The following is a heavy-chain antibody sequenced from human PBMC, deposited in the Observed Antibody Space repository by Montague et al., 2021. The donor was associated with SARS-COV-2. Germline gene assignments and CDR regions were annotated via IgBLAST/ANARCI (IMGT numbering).Heavy chain of an antibody. CDR1: GFTFSSYD. V-gene: IGHV3-13*01. D-gene: IGHD3-22*01. Sequence: SLRLSCAASGFTFSSYDMHWVRQATGKGLEWVSAIGTAVDTYYXXXVXXXFTXSRENAKNSLYLQMNSLRAGDTAVYYCARAPRGYYDSSGYYNPPYYFDYWGQGTLVTVSS. CDR3: ARAPRGYYDSSGYYNPPYYFDY. CDR2: IGTAVDT. J-gene: IGHJ4*02.